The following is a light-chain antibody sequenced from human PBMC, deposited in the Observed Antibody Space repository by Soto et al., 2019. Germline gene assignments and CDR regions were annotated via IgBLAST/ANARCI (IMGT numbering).Light chain of an antibody. Sequence: EIQMTQSPSSVSASVGDRVTITCRASQGITSWLAWYQQKPGRAPKLLIYAASSLQSGVPSRFSGSGSGRDFTLTISSLQSEDFATYFCQQTSTFPLTFGGGTKVEIK. J-gene: IGKJ4*01. CDR2: AAS. CDR1: QGITSW. CDR3: QQTSTFPLT. V-gene: IGKV1-12*01.